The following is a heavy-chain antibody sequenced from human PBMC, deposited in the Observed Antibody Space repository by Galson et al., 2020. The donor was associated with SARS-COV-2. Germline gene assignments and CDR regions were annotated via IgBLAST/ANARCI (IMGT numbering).Heavy chain of an antibody. CDR3: ARQGVNMIGLVTVPGWYFDL. J-gene: IGHJ2*01. D-gene: IGHD3-22*01. CDR2: VYPSGTT. CDR1: GYSVSTTNY. Sequence: SQTLSLTCTVSGYSVSTTNYWGWVRQPPGRGLEWIGSVYPSGTTYYNPSLKRRVTISVDTSKNQFSLRLDSVTAADTALYYCARQGVNMIGLVTVPGWYFDLCGRGTLVTVSS. V-gene: IGHV4-38-2*02.